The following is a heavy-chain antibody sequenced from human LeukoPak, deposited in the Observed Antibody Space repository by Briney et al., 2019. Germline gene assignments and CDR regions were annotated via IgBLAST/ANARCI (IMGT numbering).Heavy chain of an antibody. CDR3: TPGIGFWSTT. D-gene: IGHD3-3*01. Sequence: PGGSLRLSCAASGFTFSSSAMNWVRQAPGKGLEWVSSINNVGSHIYYADSVKGRFTISRDNAKNSLYLQMNGLRAEDTAVYYCTPGIGFWSTTWGQGTLVTVCS. J-gene: IGHJ5*02. CDR1: GFTFSSSA. CDR2: INNVGSHI. V-gene: IGHV3-21*01.